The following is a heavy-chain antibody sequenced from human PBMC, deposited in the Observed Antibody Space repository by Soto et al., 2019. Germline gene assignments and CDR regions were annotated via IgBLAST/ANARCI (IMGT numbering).Heavy chain of an antibody. CDR2: ISYDGSNK. J-gene: IGHJ4*02. CDR3: AKARIAAAATGYFDY. Sequence: GGSLRLSCAASGFTFSSYGMHWVRQAPGKGLEWVAVISYDGSNKYYADSVKGRFTISRDNSKNTLYLQMNSLRAEDTAVYYCAKARIAAAATGYFDYWGQGTLVTVSS. CDR1: GFTFSSYG. D-gene: IGHD6-13*01. V-gene: IGHV3-30*18.